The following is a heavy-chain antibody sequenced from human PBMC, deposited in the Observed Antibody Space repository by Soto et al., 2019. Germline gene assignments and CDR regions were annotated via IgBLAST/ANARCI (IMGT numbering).Heavy chain of an antibody. Sequence: ASVKVSCKASGYTFTSYDINWVRQATGQGLEWMGWMNPNSGNTGYAQKFQGRVTMTRNTSISTAYMELSSLRSEDTAVYYCARASQNLRYCSGGSCCSHAFDIWGHGTMVTVSS. CDR3: ARASQNLRYCSGGSCCSHAFDI. J-gene: IGHJ3*02. V-gene: IGHV1-8*01. D-gene: IGHD2-15*01. CDR1: GYTFTSYD. CDR2: MNPNSGNT.